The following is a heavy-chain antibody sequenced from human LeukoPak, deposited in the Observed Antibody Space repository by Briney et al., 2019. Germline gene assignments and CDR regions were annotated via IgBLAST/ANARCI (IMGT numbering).Heavy chain of an antibody. J-gene: IGHJ5*02. Sequence: AGGSLRLSCAASGFTFDDYAMHWVRQAPGKGLEWVSGISWNSGNIGYVDSVKGRFTISRDNAKNSLYLQMNSLRAEDTAVYYCAREGSGSYYNPNWFDPWGQGTLVTVSS. V-gene: IGHV3-9*01. CDR2: ISWNSGNI. CDR3: AREGSGSYYNPNWFDP. D-gene: IGHD3-10*01. CDR1: GFTFDDYA.